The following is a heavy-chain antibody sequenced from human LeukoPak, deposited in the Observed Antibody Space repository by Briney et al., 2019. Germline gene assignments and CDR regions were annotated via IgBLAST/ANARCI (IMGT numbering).Heavy chain of an antibody. CDR1: GYTFTSYD. Sequence: ASVKVSCKASGYTFTSYDISWVRQAAGQGLEWRGWISAYNGNTNYAQKPQGRVTMTTDTSTSTAYMELRSLRSDDSAVYFCARVPIPPYSSSWYQPFDYWGQGTLVTVSS. J-gene: IGHJ4*02. D-gene: IGHD6-13*01. CDR3: ARVPIPPYSSSWYQPFDY. V-gene: IGHV1-18*01. CDR2: ISAYNGNT.